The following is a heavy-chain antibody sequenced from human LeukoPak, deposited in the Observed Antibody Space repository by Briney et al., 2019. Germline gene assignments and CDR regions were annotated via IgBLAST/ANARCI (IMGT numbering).Heavy chain of an antibody. D-gene: IGHD3-10*01. V-gene: IGHV4-61*02. Sequence: PSQTLSLTCTVSGGSISSGSYYWSWIRQPAGKGLEWIGRIYTSGSTNYNPSLKGRVTISVDTSKNQFSLKLSSVTAADTAVYYRARATMGNYYYYYYMDVWGKGTTVTVSS. CDR2: IYTSGST. CDR3: ARATMGNYYYYYYMDV. J-gene: IGHJ6*03. CDR1: GGSISSGSYY.